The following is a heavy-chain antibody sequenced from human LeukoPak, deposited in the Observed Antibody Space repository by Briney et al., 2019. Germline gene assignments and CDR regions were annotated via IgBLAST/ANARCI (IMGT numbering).Heavy chain of an antibody. CDR1: GGPFSGYY. CDR2: INHSGST. J-gene: IGHJ5*02. Sequence: SETLSLTCAVYGGPFSGYYWSWIRQPPGKGLEWIGEINHSGSTNYNPSLKSRVTISVDTSKNQFSLKLSSVTAADTAVYYCAPCVVNWFDPWGQGTLVTVSS. V-gene: IGHV4-34*01. CDR3: APCVVNWFDP. D-gene: IGHD2-15*01.